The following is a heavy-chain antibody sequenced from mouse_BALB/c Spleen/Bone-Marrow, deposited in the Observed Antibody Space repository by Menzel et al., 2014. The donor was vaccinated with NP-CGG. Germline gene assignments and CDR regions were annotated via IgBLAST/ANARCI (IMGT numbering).Heavy chain of an antibody. V-gene: IGHV1S22*01. CDR1: GYTFTSYW. CDR3: TREGWLRYFDY. Sequence: LQQPGSEPVRPGASVKLSCKASGYTFTSYWMHWVKQRHGQGLEWIGNIYPGSGSTNYDEKFKSKGTLTVDTSSSTAYMHLSSLTSEDSAVYYCTREGWLRYFDYWGQGTTLTVSS. CDR2: IYPGSGST. D-gene: IGHD2-2*01. J-gene: IGHJ2*01.